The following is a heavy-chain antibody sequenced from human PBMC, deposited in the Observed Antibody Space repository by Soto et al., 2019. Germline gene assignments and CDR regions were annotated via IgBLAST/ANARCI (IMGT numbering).Heavy chain of an antibody. V-gene: IGHV4-34*01. CDR1: GGSFSTYY. J-gene: IGHJ5*02. CDR3: FGWLGSNWRDP. D-gene: IGHD3-22*01. CDR2: INHSGNT. Sequence: QVQPQQWGTGLLKPSETLSLTCAVYGGSFSTYYWNWIRQPPGKGLEWIGEINHSGNTQYNPSLKSRVTMSLDTSTNQFSLKLTSVTAADTAVYYGFGWLGSNWRDPWGQGTLVTVSS.